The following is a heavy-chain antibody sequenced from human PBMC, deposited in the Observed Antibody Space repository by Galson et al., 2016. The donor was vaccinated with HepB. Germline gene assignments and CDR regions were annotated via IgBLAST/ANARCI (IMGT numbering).Heavy chain of an antibody. CDR2: ISYDGSNK. J-gene: IGHJ2*01. CDR1: GFTFNTYA. D-gene: IGHD6-13*01. CDR3: ARGRVSSFNTYWYFDL. V-gene: IGHV3-30-3*01. Sequence: SLRLSCAASGFTFNTYAVHWVRQAPGKGLDWVAVISYDGSNKFYGDSVKGRFTISRDNSTNMLNLQMNDVRTEDTAVHFCARGRVSSFNTYWYFDLWGHGTLVTVSS.